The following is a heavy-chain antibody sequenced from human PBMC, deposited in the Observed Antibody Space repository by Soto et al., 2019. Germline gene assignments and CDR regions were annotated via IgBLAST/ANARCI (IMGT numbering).Heavy chain of an antibody. CDR2: IYSGGSA. CDR3: ARHGYSYGGGYFDY. V-gene: IGHV3-66*04. CDR1: GFTVSSNY. Sequence: EVQLVESGGGLVQPGGSLRLSCAASGFTVSSNYMSWVRQAPGKGLEWVSVIYSGGSAYYADSVKGRFTISRDNSKNPLYFQMNSPRAEDTAVYYCARHGYSYGGGYFDYWGQGTLVTVSS. D-gene: IGHD5-18*01. J-gene: IGHJ4*02.